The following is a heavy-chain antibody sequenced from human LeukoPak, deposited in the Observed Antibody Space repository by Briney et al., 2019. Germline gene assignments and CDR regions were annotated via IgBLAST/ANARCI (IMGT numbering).Heavy chain of an antibody. D-gene: IGHD3-22*01. J-gene: IGHJ4*02. CDR1: GGSISSYY. V-gene: IGHV4-59*12. CDR2: IYYSGST. Sequence: SETLSLTCTVSGGSISSYYWSWIRQPPGKGLEWIGYIYYSGSTNYNPSLKSRVTISVDTSRNQFSLRLSSVTAADTAVYYCARDRSYYSDTGTDYWGQGALVTVSS. CDR3: ARDRSYYSDTGTDY.